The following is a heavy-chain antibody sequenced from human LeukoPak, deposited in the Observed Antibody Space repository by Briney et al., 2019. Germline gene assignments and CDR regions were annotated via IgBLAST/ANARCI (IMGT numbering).Heavy chain of an antibody. D-gene: IGHD2-2*01. CDR1: GGTFSSYA. CDR2: INAGNGNT. CDR3: ATDFVVPAAKFDY. V-gene: IGHV1-3*01. J-gene: IGHJ4*02. Sequence: ASVKVSCKASGGTFSSYAISWVRQAPGQRLEWMGWINAGNGNTKYSQKFQGRVTITRDTSASTAYMELSSLRSEDTAVYYCATDFVVPAAKFDYWGQGTLVTVSS.